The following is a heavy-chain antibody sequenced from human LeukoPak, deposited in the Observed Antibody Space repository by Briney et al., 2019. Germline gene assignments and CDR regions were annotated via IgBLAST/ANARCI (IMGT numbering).Heavy chain of an antibody. D-gene: IGHD1-26*01. CDR1: GFTFSNYG. J-gene: IGHJ4*02. Sequence: PGRSLRLSCAASGFTFSNYGMHWVRQAPGKGLQWVAVIAFDGTNTHYADSVKGRFTISRDNSKNTLYLQMNSLRPEDTAIYFCARARGALSYWGQGTLITVSS. CDR3: ARARGALSY. V-gene: IGHV3-30*03. CDR2: IAFDGTNT.